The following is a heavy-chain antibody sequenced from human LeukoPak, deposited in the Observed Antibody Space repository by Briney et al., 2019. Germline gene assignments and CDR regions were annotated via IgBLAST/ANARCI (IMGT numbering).Heavy chain of an antibody. Sequence: GGSLRLSCAASGFTFSSYSMNWVSQAPGKGLEWVSYISSSSSTIYYADSVKGRFTISRDNAKNSLYLQMNSLRAEDTAVYYCARDPLDYYDSSGYARLDYWGQGTLVTVSS. CDR2: ISSSSSTI. CDR1: GFTFSSYS. V-gene: IGHV3-48*01. CDR3: ARDPLDYYDSSGYARLDY. D-gene: IGHD3-22*01. J-gene: IGHJ4*02.